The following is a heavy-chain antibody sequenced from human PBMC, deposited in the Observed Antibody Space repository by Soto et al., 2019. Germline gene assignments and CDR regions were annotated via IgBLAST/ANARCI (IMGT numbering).Heavy chain of an antibody. CDR2: INGDGSST. D-gene: IGHD7-27*01. CDR3: AKDTLGYFDY. V-gene: IGHV3-43*01. Sequence: QTGGSLRLSCAASGFTFGDYTMHWVRQGPGKGLEWVSLINGDGSSTFYSDSVKGRFTISRDSSKNSLYLQMNSLGTEDTALYYCAKDTLGYFDYWGQGTMVTVSS. CDR1: GFTFGDYT. J-gene: IGHJ4*02.